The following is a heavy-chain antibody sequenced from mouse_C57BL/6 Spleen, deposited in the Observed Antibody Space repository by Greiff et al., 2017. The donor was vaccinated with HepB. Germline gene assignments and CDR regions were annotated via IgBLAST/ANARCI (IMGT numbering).Heavy chain of an antibody. V-gene: IGHV1-55*01. J-gene: IGHJ2*01. D-gene: IGHD2-4*01. CDR3: ARSIYYDYDGPYFDY. CDR1: GYTFTSYW. Sequence: QVQLKQSGAELVKPGASVKMSCKASGYTFTSYWITWVKQRPGQGLEWIGDIYPGSGSTNYNEKFKSKATLTVDTSSSTAYMQLSSLTSEDSAVYYCARSIYYDYDGPYFDYWGQGTTLTVSS. CDR2: IYPGSGST.